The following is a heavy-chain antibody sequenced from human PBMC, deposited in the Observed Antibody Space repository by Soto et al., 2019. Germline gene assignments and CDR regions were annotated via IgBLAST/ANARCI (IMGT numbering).Heavy chain of an antibody. D-gene: IGHD6-19*01. CDR3: ARDASSGWYRSLVDYYYYGMDV. CDR2: IKQDGSEK. V-gene: IGHV3-7*01. J-gene: IGHJ6*02. Sequence: PGGSLRLSCAASGFTFSSYWMSWVRQAPGKGLEWVANIKQDGSEKYYVDSVKGRFTISRDNAKNSLYLQMNSLRAEDTAVYYCARDASSGWYRSLVDYYYYGMDVWGQGTTVTVSS. CDR1: GFTFSSYW.